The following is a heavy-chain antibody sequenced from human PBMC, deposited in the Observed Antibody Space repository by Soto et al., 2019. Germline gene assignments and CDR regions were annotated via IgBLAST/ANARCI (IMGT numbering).Heavy chain of an antibody. Sequence: QVQLVQSGAEVKKPGSSVKVSCKASGGTFSSYTISWVRQAPGQGLEWMGRIIPILGIANYAQKFQGRVTITADKSTSKAYMELSSLRSEDTAVFYCARGVGATDYYGMDVWGQGTTVTVSS. J-gene: IGHJ6*02. CDR1: GGTFSSYT. CDR3: ARGVGATDYYGMDV. D-gene: IGHD1-26*01. V-gene: IGHV1-69*02. CDR2: IIPILGIA.